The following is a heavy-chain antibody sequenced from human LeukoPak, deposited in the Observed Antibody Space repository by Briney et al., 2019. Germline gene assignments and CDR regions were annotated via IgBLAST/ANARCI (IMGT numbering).Heavy chain of an antibody. CDR2: INHSGST. CDR3: ARGFGRWLGGSGSDNWFDP. V-gene: IGHV4-34*01. Sequence: SETLSLTCAVYGGSFSGYYWSWIRQPPGKGLEWIGEINHSGSTNYNPSLKSRVTISVDTSKNQLSLKLSSVTAADTAVYYCARGFGRWLGGSGSDNWFDPWGQGTLVTVSS. D-gene: IGHD3-10*01. CDR1: GGSFSGYY. J-gene: IGHJ5*02.